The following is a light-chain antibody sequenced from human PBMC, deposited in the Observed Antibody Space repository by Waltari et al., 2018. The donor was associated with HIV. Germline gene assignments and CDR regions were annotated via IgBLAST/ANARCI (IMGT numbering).Light chain of an antibody. CDR1: QSVSSN. V-gene: IGKV3-15*01. CDR2: GAL. J-gene: IGKJ1*01. Sequence: EIVMTQSPATLSVSPGERATLSCRASQSVSSNLAWYQKKPCQAPRLLMYGALTRATGIPARFSGGGSGTEFTLTITSLQSEDFAVYYCQQYNNWPTWTFGQGTKVEIK. CDR3: QQYNNWPTWT.